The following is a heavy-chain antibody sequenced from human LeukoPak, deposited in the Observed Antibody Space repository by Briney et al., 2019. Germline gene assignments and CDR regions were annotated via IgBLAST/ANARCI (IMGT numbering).Heavy chain of an antibody. J-gene: IGHJ4*02. CDR2: MDPTGSQK. V-gene: IGHV3-7*01. Sequence: GGSLRLSCAASGFTFSSYEMNWVRQAPGKGLEWVANMDPTGSQKRYVDSVRGRFTISKDNPGASLYLDMHSLRAEDTAIYYCAIWTSGNYWGQGTLVTVSS. CDR3: AIWTSGNY. CDR1: GFTFSSYE. D-gene: IGHD1-1*01.